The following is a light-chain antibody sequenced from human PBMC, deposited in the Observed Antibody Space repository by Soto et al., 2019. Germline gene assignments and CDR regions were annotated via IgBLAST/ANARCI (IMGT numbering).Light chain of an antibody. CDR1: QSVSNNY. CDR2: GAY. CDR3: QQYGSSGT. J-gene: IGKJ1*01. V-gene: IGKV3-20*01. Sequence: EIVLTQSPGTLSLSPGERATLSCRASQSVSNNYLAWYQQKPGQAPRLLIYGAYNRATGIPDRFSGSGSGTDFTLTISRLEPEDFAVHYCQQYGSSGTFGQGTKVEIK.